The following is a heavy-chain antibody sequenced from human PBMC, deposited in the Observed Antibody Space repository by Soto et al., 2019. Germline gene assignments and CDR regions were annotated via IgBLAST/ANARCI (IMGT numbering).Heavy chain of an antibody. CDR2: ISSSGSTI. J-gene: IGHJ4*02. CDR3: AGGMLTTVTSDY. Sequence: EVQLVESGGGLVKPGGSLRLSCAASGFTFSSYSMNWVRQAPGKGLEWVSSISSSGSTIYYADSVKGRFTISRDNAKNSLYLQMNSLRAEDTAVYYCAGGMLTTVTSDYWGQGTLVTVSS. V-gene: IGHV3-21*04. D-gene: IGHD4-17*01. CDR1: GFTFSSYS.